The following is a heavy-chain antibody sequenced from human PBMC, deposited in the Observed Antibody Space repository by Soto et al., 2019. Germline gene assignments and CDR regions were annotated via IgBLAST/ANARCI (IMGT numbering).Heavy chain of an antibody. V-gene: IGHV4-59*08. D-gene: IGHD4-17*01. J-gene: IGHJ4*02. CDR2: IYYSGST. Sequence: QVQLQESGPGLVKPSETLSLTCTVSGGSISSYYWSWIRQPPGKGLEWIGYIYYSGSTNYNPSLXSXLXIXLDTSKNQFSLKLSSVTAADTAVYYCARRYGVYFDYWGQGTLVTVSS. CDR1: GGSISSYY. CDR3: ARRYGVYFDY.